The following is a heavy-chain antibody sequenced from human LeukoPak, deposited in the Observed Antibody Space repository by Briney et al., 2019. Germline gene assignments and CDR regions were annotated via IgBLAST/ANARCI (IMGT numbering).Heavy chain of an antibody. D-gene: IGHD3-22*01. CDR3: ARGGQYDTSGYYPIDY. J-gene: IGHJ4*02. CDR2: IAYDGDNK. V-gene: IGHV3-30*09. Sequence: GGSLRLSCAASGFTFSDYSMHWVRQTPGKGLEWVALIAYDGDNKYYADSVKGRFAISRDNSKNTLFLQMNSLRAEDTAVYYCARGGQYDTSGYYPIDYWGQGTLVTVSS. CDR1: GFTFSDYS.